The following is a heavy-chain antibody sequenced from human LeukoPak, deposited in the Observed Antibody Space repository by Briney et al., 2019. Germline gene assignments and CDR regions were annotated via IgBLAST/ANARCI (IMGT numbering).Heavy chain of an antibody. CDR1: GFTFSSYG. J-gene: IGHJ4*02. V-gene: IGHV3-33*01. D-gene: IGHD5-24*01. Sequence: GGFLRLSCAASGFTFSSYGMHWVRQAPGKGLEWVAVIWYDGSNKYYADSVKGRFTISRDNSKNTLYLQMNSLRAEDTAVYYCARTMGGYNLDYWGQGTLVTVSS. CDR3: ARTMGGYNLDY. CDR2: IWYDGSNK.